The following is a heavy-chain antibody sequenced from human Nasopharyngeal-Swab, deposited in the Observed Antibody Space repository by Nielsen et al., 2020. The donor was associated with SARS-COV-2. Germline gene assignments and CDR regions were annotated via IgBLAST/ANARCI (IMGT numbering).Heavy chain of an antibody. J-gene: IGHJ4*02. CDR2: INAGNGNT. Sequence: ASVKVSCKASGYTFTSYAMHWVRQAPGQRLEWMGWINAGNGNTEYSQKFQGRVTITRDTSASTAYMELSSLRSEDTAVYYCARAKDGGKGFYFDYWGQGTLVTVSS. CDR3: ARAKDGGKGFYFDY. D-gene: IGHD4-23*01. V-gene: IGHV1-3*01. CDR1: GYTFTSYA.